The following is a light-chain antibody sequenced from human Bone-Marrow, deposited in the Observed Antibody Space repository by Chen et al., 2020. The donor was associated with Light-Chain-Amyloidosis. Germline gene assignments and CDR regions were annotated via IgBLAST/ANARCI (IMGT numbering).Light chain of an antibody. CDR2: AAS. J-gene: IGKJ4*01. Sequence: DIQMTQSPSSLSASVGDRVTITCRASQGINTYLAWIQHKPGQAPKSLIYAASSLPSGVPSKFSGSGSGTDFTLDINSLQPEDFATYYCQQYNKFPITFGGGTKVENK. CDR3: QQYNKFPIT. V-gene: IGKV1-16*02. CDR1: QGINTY.